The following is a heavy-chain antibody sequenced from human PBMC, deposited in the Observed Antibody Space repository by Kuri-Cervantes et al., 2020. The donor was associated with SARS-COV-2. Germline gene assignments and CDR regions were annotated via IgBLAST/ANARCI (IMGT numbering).Heavy chain of an antibody. CDR3: ARCVATIRGWFDP. J-gene: IGHJ5*02. CDR2: IMQDGSET. CDR1: GFRFSSYW. Sequence: GESLKISCAASGFRFSSYWMTWVRQAPGKGLEWVANIMQDGSETYYVDSVEGRFTISRDKAKKSLYLQMNSLRAEDTALYYCARCVATIRGWFDPWGQGTLVTVSS. V-gene: IGHV3-7*01. D-gene: IGHD5-12*01.